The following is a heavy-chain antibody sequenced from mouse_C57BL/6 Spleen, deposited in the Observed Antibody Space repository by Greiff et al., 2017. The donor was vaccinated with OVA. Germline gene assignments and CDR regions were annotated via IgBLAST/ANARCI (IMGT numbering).Heavy chain of an antibody. D-gene: IGHD3-2*02. V-gene: IGHV1-63*01. CDR2: IYPGGGYT. CDR1: GYTFTNYW. CDR3: ARKGAQATGYFDY. J-gene: IGHJ2*01. Sequence: QVQLKQSGAELVRPGTSVKMSCKASGYTFTNYWIGWAKQRPGHGLEWIGDIYPGGGYTNYNEKFKGKATLTADKSSSTAYMQFSSLTSEDSAIYYCARKGAQATGYFDYWGQGTTLTVSS.